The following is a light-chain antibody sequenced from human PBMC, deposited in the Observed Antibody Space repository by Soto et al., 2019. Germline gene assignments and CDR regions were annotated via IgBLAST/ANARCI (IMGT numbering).Light chain of an antibody. CDR1: SSDIGIYNL. Sequence: QSALTQPASVSGSPGQSITISCTGTSSDIGIYNLVSWYQQHPGKAPKLIIYEATKRPSGVSNRFSGSKSGNTVSLTVSGLQAEDEADYYCCLYASRTTFMFGGGTKLTVL. J-gene: IGLJ3*02. V-gene: IGLV2-23*02. CDR2: EAT. CDR3: CLYASRTTFM.